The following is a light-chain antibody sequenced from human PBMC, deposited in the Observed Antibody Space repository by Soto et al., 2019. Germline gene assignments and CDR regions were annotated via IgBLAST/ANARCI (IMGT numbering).Light chain of an antibody. CDR2: GAS. J-gene: IGKJ3*01. Sequence: EIELTQSPGTLSLSPGERATHSCRASQSVNNSYLAWCQQKPGQAPRLLLYGASSRATGIPDRFSGSGSGTDFTLTISRLEPEDFAVYYCQQYGSSPFTFGPGTKVDIK. CDR3: QQYGSSPFT. CDR1: QSVNNSY. V-gene: IGKV3-20*01.